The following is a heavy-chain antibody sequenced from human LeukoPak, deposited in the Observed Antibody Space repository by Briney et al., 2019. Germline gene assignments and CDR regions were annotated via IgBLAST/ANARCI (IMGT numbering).Heavy chain of an antibody. CDR2: IIPIVGTA. V-gene: IGHV1-69*01. CDR3: ARVVAGAYCVADCYAHFDY. Sequence: GSSVKVSCKASGGTFSSYAISWVRQAPGQGLEWMGGIIPIVGTANYAQKFQGRVTITADESTSTAYMELSSLRSEDTAVYYCARVVAGAYCVADCYAHFDYWGQGTLVTVSS. J-gene: IGHJ4*02. D-gene: IGHD2-21*02. CDR1: GGTFSSYA.